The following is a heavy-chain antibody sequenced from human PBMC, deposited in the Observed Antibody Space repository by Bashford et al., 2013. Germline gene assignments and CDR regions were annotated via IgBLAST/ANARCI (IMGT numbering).Heavy chain of an antibody. CDR1: GHTTRTSG. Sequence: ASVKGLPARASGHTTRTSGIIWVRQAPGQGLEWLGWISTYNGETDSAQRFQDRVTMTTDATTNTAYMELRSLTSDDTAVYYCASGALNSNYGGDVWGQGTTRSPSP. CDR3: ASGALNSNYGGDV. D-gene: IGHD4-11*01. CDR2: ISTYNGET. J-gene: IGHJ6*02. V-gene: IGHV1-18*04.